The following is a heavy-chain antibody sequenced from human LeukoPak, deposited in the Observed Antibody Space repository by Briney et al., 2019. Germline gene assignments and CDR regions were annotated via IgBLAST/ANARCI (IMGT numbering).Heavy chain of an antibody. J-gene: IGHJ5*02. CDR3: ARVLGGSTWFSWFDP. Sequence: SETLSLTCTVSGDPGSSSNYYWGWIRQPPGKGLEWIGRISYSGSPYYKPSLKSRVTISIDTPNYQFSLKLTSVTAADTAVYYCARVLGGSTWFSWFDPWGQGTLVTVSS. V-gene: IGHV4-39*07. CDR2: ISYSGSP. D-gene: IGHD6-13*01. CDR1: GDPGSSSNYY.